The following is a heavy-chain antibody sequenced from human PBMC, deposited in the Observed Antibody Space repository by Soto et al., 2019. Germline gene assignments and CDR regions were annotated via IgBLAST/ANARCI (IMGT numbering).Heavy chain of an antibody. Sequence: GQSLKISCKGSGYRFTRYWIAWVRQLPGKGLEWMGIIYPGDSEARYSPSFQRQVTISVDKSISTAYLQWSSLKASDTDIYYCAKQLGHDYINNWFDTRGQGTLVTVSS. CDR3: AKQLGHDYINNWFDT. V-gene: IGHV5-51*01. CDR2: IYPGDSEA. D-gene: IGHD4-4*01. CDR1: GYRFTRYW. J-gene: IGHJ5*02.